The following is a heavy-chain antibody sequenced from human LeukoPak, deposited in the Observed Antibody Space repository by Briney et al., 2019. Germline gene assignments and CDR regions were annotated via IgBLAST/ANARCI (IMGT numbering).Heavy chain of an antibody. J-gene: IGHJ4*02. CDR2: INHDGSDI. CDR1: GFTVSTYV. CDR3: VRDSNFKIDY. D-gene: IGHD5-24*01. V-gene: IGHV3-74*01. Sequence: PGGSLRLSCAVSGFTVSTYVMHWVRRAPGEWLVWVSRINHDGSDISYADSVKGRSTISRDNAKNTLYLQMNSLRADDAAIYHCVRDSNFKIDYWGQGTLVTVSS.